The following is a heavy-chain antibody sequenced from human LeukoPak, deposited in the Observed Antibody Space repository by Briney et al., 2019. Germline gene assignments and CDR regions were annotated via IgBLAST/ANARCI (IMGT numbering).Heavy chain of an antibody. CDR2: ISYDGSNK. Sequence: PGRSLRLSCAASGFTFSSYAMHWVRQAPGKGLEWVAVISYDGSNKYYADSVKGRFTISRDNSKNTLYLQTNSLRAEDTAVYYCARDQRITIFGVVSYNWFDPWGQGTLVTVSS. CDR3: ARDQRITIFGVVSYNWFDP. D-gene: IGHD3-3*01. J-gene: IGHJ5*02. CDR1: GFTFSSYA. V-gene: IGHV3-30-3*01.